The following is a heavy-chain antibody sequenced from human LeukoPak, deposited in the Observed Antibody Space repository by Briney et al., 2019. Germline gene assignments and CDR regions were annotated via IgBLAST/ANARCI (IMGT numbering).Heavy chain of an antibody. CDR3: AGLRGY. Sequence: SETLSLTCAVTGGSITNDNWWSWVRQPPGKGLEWIGEIYHSGSTKCNPSPKSRVTISVDTSKNQFSLKLSSVTAADTAVYYCAGLRGYWGQGTLVTVSS. CDR1: GGSITNDNW. J-gene: IGHJ4*02. V-gene: IGHV4-4*02. CDR2: IYHSGST.